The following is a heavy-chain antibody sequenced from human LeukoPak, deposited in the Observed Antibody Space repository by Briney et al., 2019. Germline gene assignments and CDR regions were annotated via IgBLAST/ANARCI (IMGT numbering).Heavy chain of an antibody. J-gene: IGHJ4*02. Sequence: AGGSLRLSCAASGFTFSTYWMAWVRQAPGKGLEWVANVKQDGREKYYVDSVKGRFTISRDNAKNSLYLQMNSLRAEDTAVYYCARDEWDSSSLDYWGQGTLVTVSS. CDR2: VKQDGREK. D-gene: IGHD6-13*01. CDR1: GFTFSTYW. V-gene: IGHV3-7*01. CDR3: ARDEWDSSSLDY.